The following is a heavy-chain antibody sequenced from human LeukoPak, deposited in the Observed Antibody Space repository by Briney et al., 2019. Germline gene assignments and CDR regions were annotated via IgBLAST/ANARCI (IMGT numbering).Heavy chain of an antibody. J-gene: IGHJ4*02. D-gene: IGHD3-10*01. CDR3: ARREGVLYYFDY. Sequence: SSETLSLTCAIYGGSSTGYYWTWIRQPPGKGLEWIGEIDDSGNTNYSPSLELESRITISVDTSKNQFSLQVNSVTAADTAVYYCARREGVLYYFDYWGQGTLVTVSS. CDR2: IDDSGNT. CDR1: GGSSTGYY. V-gene: IGHV4-34*01.